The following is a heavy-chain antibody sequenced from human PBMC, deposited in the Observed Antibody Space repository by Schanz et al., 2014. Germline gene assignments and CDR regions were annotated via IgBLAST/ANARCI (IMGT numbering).Heavy chain of an antibody. CDR1: GGSFSGYY. Sequence: QVQLQQWGAGLLKPSETLSLTCAVSGGSFSGYYWSWIRQPPDTGLEWIGEINQSGDTNYNPSLKRRVTISLDTSNNQFPLKLRSVTAADTAVYYCARLYCSTPGCYVSPNGFAKDYWGQGTLVTVSS. V-gene: IGHV4-34*01. CDR3: ARLYCSTPGCYVSPNGFAKDY. D-gene: IGHD2-2*01. J-gene: IGHJ4*02. CDR2: INQSGDT.